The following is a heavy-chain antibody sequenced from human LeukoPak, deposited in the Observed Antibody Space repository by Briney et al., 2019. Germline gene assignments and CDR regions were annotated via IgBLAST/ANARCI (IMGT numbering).Heavy chain of an antibody. CDR3: ARDGAITGTDNWFDP. J-gene: IGHJ5*02. D-gene: IGHD1-7*01. V-gene: IGHV4-31*03. Sequence: SETLSLTCTVSGGSISSGGYYWSWIRQHPGKGLEWIGYIYYCGSTYYNPSLKSRVTISVDTSKNQFSLKLSSVTAADTAVYYCARDGAITGTDNWFDPWGQGTLVTVSS. CDR1: GGSISSGGYY. CDR2: IYYCGST.